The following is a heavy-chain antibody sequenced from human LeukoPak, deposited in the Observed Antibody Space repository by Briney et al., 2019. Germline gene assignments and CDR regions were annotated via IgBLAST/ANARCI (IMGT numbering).Heavy chain of an antibody. J-gene: IGHJ4*02. V-gene: IGHV3-21*01. Sequence: PGGSLRLSCAASGFTSSSYSMNWVRQAPGKGLEWVSSISSSSSYIYYADSVKGRFTISRDNAKNSLYLQMNSLRAEDTAVYYCASELGIAAHDYWGQGTLVTVSS. CDR2: ISSSSSYI. D-gene: IGHD6-6*01. CDR1: GFTSSSYS. CDR3: ASELGIAAHDY.